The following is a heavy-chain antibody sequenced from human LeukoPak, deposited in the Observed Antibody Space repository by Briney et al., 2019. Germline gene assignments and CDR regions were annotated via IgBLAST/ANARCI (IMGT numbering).Heavy chain of an antibody. V-gene: IGHV1-69*13. CDR2: IIPIFGTA. CDR3: ARDFQYYYDSSGYPLDY. J-gene: IGHJ4*02. Sequence: SVKVSCKASGGTFSSYAISWVRQAPGQGLEWMGGIIPIFGTANYAQKFQGRVTITADESTSTAYMELSSLRSEDAAVYYCARDFQYYYDSSGYPLDYWGQGTLVTVSS. CDR1: GGTFSSYA. D-gene: IGHD3-22*01.